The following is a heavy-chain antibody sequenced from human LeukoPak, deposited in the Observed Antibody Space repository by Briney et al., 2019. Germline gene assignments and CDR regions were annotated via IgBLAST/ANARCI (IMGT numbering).Heavy chain of an antibody. Sequence: PSETLSLTCAVYGGSFSGYYWSWIRQPPGKGLEWIGEINHSGSTNYNPSLKSRVTISVDTSKNQFSLKLSSVTAADTAVYYCARMYVGWLQFRWLFDYWGQGTLVTVSS. J-gene: IGHJ4*02. D-gene: IGHD5-24*01. V-gene: IGHV4-34*01. CDR3: ARMYVGWLQFRWLFDY. CDR2: INHSGST. CDR1: GGSFSGYY.